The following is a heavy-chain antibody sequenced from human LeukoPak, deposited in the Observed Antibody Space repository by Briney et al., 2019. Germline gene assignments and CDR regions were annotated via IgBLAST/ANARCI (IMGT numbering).Heavy chain of an antibody. V-gene: IGHV3-23*01. D-gene: IGHD1-14*01. CDR2: ISGSGGST. CDR1: GFTFSSYA. J-gene: IGHJ6*02. Sequence: PGGSLRLSCAASGFTFSSYAMSWVRQAPGKGLEWVSAISGSGGSTYYADSVKGRFTISRDNSKNTLYLQMNSLRAEDTAVYYCATYGALNPALGMDVWGQGTTVTVSS. CDR3: ATYGALNPALGMDV.